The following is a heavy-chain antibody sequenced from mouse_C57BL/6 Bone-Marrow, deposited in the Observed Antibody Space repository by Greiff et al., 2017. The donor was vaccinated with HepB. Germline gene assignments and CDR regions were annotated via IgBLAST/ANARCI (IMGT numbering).Heavy chain of an antibody. CDR3: ARGLRRWFAY. J-gene: IGHJ3*01. D-gene: IGHD2-4*01. CDR2: IYPRSGNT. CDR1: GYTFTSYG. Sequence: VKLQQSGAELARPGASVKLSCKASGYTFTSYGISWVKQRTGQGLEWIGEIYPRSGNTYYNEKFKGKATLTADKSSSTAYMELRSLTSEDSAVYFCARGLRRWFAYWGQGTLVTVSA. V-gene: IGHV1-81*01.